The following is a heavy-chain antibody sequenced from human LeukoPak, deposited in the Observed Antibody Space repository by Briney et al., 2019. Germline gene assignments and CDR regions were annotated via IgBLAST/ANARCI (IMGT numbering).Heavy chain of an antibody. CDR1: GFTFSSYA. CDR2: ISYDGSNK. Sequence: GRSLRLSCAASGFTFSSYAMHWVRQAPGKGLEGVAVISYDGSNKYYADSVKGRFTISRDNSKNTLYLQMNSLRAEDTAVYYCARDLSDILTGPFDYWGQGTLVTVSS. V-gene: IGHV3-30-3*01. CDR3: ARDLSDILTGPFDY. D-gene: IGHD3-9*01. J-gene: IGHJ4*02.